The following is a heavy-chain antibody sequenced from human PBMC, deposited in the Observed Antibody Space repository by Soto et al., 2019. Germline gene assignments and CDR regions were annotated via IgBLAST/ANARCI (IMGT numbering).Heavy chain of an antibody. D-gene: IGHD3-3*01. J-gene: IGHJ6*02. CDR3: AKIGIHYDFWSGPETPYGMDV. CDR2: ISGSGGST. Sequence: GGSLRLSCAASGFNFSSYAMSWVRQAPGKGLEWVSAISGSGGSTYYADSVKGRFTISRDNSKNTLYLQMNSLRAEDTAVYYCAKIGIHYDFWSGPETPYGMDVWGQGTTVTVSS. CDR1: GFNFSSYA. V-gene: IGHV3-23*01.